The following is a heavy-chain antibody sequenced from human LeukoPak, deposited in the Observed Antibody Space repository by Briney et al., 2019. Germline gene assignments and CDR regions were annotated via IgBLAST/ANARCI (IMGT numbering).Heavy chain of an antibody. CDR2: ISDGGRAT. D-gene: IGHD3-10*02. CDR1: GYRFSPYW. V-gene: IGHV3-7*03. Sequence: GGSLRLSCAASGYRFSPYWMSWVRQTPGKGLEWVASISDGGRATYYGDSVRGRFTISRDDARNSLFLQMNGPRADDTAVYYCTRENYVPDSWGQGTLVTVSS. J-gene: IGHJ5*02. CDR3: TRENYVPDS.